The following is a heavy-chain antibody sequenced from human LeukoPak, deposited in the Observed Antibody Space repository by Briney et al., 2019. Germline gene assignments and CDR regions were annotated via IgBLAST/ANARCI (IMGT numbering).Heavy chain of an antibody. CDR2: IKSKTDGGTT. V-gene: IGHV3-15*01. J-gene: IGHJ3*02. D-gene: IGHD3-22*01. CDR3: TTEDHIFRRSSGYSVGAFDI. Sequence: GGSLRLSCAASGFTFSNAWMSWVRQAPGKGLEWVGRIKSKTDGGTTDYAASGKGRFTISRDDSKNTLYLQMNILKTEDTAVYYCTTEDHIFRRSSGYSVGAFDIWGQGTMVTVSS. CDR1: GFTFSNAW.